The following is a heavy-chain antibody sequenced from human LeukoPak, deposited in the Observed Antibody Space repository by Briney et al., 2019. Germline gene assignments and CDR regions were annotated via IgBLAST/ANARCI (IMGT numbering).Heavy chain of an antibody. J-gene: IGHJ6*02. V-gene: IGHV1-8*01. CDR1: GYTFTSYD. CDR3: ASWVIGGGYYYYGMDV. Sequence: GASVKVSCKASGYTFTSYDINWVRQATGQGLEWMGWMNPNSGNTGYAQKFQGRVTMTRNTSISTAYMELSSLRSEGTAVYYCASWVIGGGYYYYGMDVWGQGTTVTVSS. D-gene: IGHD1-26*01. CDR2: MNPNSGNT.